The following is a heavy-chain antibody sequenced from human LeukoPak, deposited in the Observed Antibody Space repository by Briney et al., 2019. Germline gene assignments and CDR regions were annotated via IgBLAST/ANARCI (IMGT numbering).Heavy chain of an antibody. Sequence: GGSLRLSCAASGFTFSSYAMSWVRQAPGKGPEWVSAISGCGGSTYYADSVKGRFTISRDNSKNTLYLQMNSLRAEDTAVYYCAKDLLVYGVYWGQGTLVTVSS. CDR2: ISGCGGST. CDR1: GFTFSSYA. CDR3: AKDLLVYGVY. J-gene: IGHJ4*02. D-gene: IGHD5/OR15-5a*01. V-gene: IGHV3-23*01.